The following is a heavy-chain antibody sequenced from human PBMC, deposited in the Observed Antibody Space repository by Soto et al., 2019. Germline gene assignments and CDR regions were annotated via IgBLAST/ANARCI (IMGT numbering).Heavy chain of an antibody. V-gene: IGHV3-33*01. CDR1: GFTFSSYG. Sequence: GSLRLSCAASGFTFSSYGMHWVRQAPGKGLEWVAVIWYDGSNKYYADSVKGRFTISRDNSKNTLYLQMNSLRAEDTAVYYCAREEDSSSCENWFDPWGQGTLVTVSS. CDR3: AREEDSSSCENWFDP. CDR2: IWYDGSNK. J-gene: IGHJ5*02. D-gene: IGHD6-13*01.